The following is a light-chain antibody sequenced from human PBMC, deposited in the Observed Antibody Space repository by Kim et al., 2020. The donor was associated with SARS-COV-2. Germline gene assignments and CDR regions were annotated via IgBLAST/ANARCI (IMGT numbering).Light chain of an antibody. Sequence: ELVVTQSPATLSVSPGETATLSCYTAQDIYTNLAWYQQKPGQPPRLLISGASTRATGIPARFSGSGSGTEFTLTITSLQSEDSAVYYCQKYNNWPPWTFGQGTKVDIK. CDR1: QDIYTN. CDR2: GAS. V-gene: IGKV3-15*01. J-gene: IGKJ1*01. CDR3: QKYNNWPPWT.